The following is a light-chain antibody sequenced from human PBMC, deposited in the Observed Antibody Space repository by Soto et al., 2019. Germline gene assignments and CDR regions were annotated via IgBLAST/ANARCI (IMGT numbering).Light chain of an antibody. V-gene: IGLV2-23*02. CDR1: SRDVGSYNL. CDR3: CSYAGSSTFV. J-gene: IGLJ1*01. Sequence: SVLTQPASVSGSPGQSITISCPGTSRDVGSYNLVSWYQQHPGKAPKLMIYEVSKRPSGVSNRFSGSKSGNTASLTISGLQAEDEADYYCCSYAGSSTFVFGTGTKSPS. CDR2: EVS.